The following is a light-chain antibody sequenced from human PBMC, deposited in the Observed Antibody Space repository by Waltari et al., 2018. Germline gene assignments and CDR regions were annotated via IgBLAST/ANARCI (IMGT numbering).Light chain of an antibody. Sequence: EIVMTQSPATLSVSPGERATLSCRASQSVSSNFAWYQQKPGQAPRLLIYGASTRATGIPARFSGSGSGTEFTLTISSLQSEDFAVYYCQQYNNWLAWTFGQGTKVEIK. V-gene: IGKV3-15*01. CDR2: GAS. CDR3: QQYNNWLAWT. J-gene: IGKJ1*01. CDR1: QSVSSN.